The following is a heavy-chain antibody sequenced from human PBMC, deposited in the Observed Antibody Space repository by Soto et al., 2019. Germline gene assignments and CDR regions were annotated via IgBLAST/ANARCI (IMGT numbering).Heavy chain of an antibody. D-gene: IGHD6-13*01. CDR1: GFSLSTSGMC. J-gene: IGHJ6*02. Sequence: SGPTLVNPTQPLTLTCTFSGFSLSTSGMCVSWIRQPPGKALEWLALIDWDDDKYYSTALNTRLTISKDTSKNQVVLTMTNMDPVDTATYYGAPSPLLIAPAGTGYYYYGMDVWGQGTTVTVSS. CDR3: APSPLLIAPAGTGYYYYGMDV. CDR2: IDWDDDK. V-gene: IGHV2-70*01.